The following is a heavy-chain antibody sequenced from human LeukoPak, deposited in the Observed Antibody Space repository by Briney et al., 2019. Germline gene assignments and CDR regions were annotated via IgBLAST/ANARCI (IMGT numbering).Heavy chain of an antibody. Sequence: GGSLRLSCAPSGFTFSAYWMSWVRQAPGKGLEWVANIKQDGSDKYYVDSVKGRFTISRDNAKNSLYLQMNSLRAEDTAVYYCARKTVVGSYFDYWGQGTPVTVSS. D-gene: IGHD4-23*01. CDR2: IKQDGSDK. CDR1: GFTFSAYW. J-gene: IGHJ4*02. CDR3: ARKTVVGSYFDY. V-gene: IGHV3-7*03.